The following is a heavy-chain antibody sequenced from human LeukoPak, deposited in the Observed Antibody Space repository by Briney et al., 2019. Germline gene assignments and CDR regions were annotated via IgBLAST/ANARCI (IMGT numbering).Heavy chain of an antibody. CDR3: ARAGRTQWELGPDYYYYYYMDV. CDR2: ISAYNGNT. Sequence: GASVKVSCKASGYTFTSYGISWVRQAPGQGLEWMGWISAYNGNTNYAQKLQGRVTMTTDTSTSTAYMELRSLRSDDTAVYYCARAGRTQWELGPDYYYYYYMDVWGKGTTVTVSS. J-gene: IGHJ6*03. V-gene: IGHV1-18*01. CDR1: GYTFTSYG. D-gene: IGHD1-26*01.